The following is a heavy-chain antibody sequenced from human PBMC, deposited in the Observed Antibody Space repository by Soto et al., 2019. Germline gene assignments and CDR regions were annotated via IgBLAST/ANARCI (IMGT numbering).Heavy chain of an antibody. D-gene: IGHD3-9*01. J-gene: IGHJ5*02. CDR2: INHSGST. Sequence: PSETLSLTCAVYGGSFSGYYWSWIRQPPGKGLEWIGEINHSGSTNYNPSLKSRVTISVDTSKNQFSLKLSSVTAADTAVYYCARGTETYYDILTGYYRGCWFDPWGQGTLVTVSS. V-gene: IGHV4-34*01. CDR3: ARGTETYYDILTGYYRGCWFDP. CDR1: GGSFSGYY.